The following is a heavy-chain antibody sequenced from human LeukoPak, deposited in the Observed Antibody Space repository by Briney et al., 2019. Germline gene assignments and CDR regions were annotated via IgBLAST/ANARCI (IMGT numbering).Heavy chain of an antibody. J-gene: IGHJ6*02. CDR3: ARGTIPLDSSGPIPPYYYGMDV. CDR2: ISAYNGNT. V-gene: IGHV1-18*01. D-gene: IGHD3-22*01. Sequence: ASVKVSCKASGYTFTSYGISWVRQAPGQGLEWMGWISAYNGNTNYAQKLQGRVTMTTDTSTSTAYMELRSLGSDDTAVYYCARGTIPLDSSGPIPPYYYGMDVWGQGTTVTVSS. CDR1: GYTFTSYG.